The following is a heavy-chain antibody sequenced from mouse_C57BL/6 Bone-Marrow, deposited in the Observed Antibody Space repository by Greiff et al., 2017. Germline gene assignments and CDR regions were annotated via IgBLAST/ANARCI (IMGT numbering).Heavy chain of an antibody. CDR1: GYTFTDYE. D-gene: IGHD1-1*01. J-gene: IGHJ2*01. CDR2: IDPETGGT. CDR3: TVFITTVVATDY. V-gene: IGHV1-15*01. Sequence: QVQLKESGAELVRPGASVTLSCKASGYTFTDYEMHWVKQTPVHGLEWIGAIDPETGGTAYNQKFKGKAILTADKSSSTAYMELRSLTSEDSAVYYCTVFITTVVATDYWGQGTTLTVSS.